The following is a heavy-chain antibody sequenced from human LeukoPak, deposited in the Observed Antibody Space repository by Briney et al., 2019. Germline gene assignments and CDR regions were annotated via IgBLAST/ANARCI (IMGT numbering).Heavy chain of an antibody. V-gene: IGHV3-11*04. Sequence: PGGSLGLSCAASGFTFSNDWMSWVRQAPGKGLEWVSHSSSSGSTIYYAGSVKGRFTIARDNAKNSVYLQMNSLRAEDTAVYYCARGSLHSAYGFDYWGQGTLVTVSS. CDR1: GFTFSNDW. CDR3: ARGSLHSAYGFDY. J-gene: IGHJ4*02. CDR2: SSSSGSTI. D-gene: IGHD5-12*01.